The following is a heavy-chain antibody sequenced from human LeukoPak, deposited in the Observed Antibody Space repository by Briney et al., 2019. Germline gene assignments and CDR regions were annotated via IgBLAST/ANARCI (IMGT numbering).Heavy chain of an antibody. V-gene: IGHV1-2*02. CDR1: GYTFTDYY. CDR3: ARDYGTTAVPYFDY. D-gene: IGHD1-1*01. Sequence: ASVKVSCTASGYTFTDYYLHWVRQAPGQGLEWMGWINPNSGGTNYAQKFQGRVTMTRDTSISTAYMELSRLKSDDTAVYLCARDYGTTAVPYFDYWGQGSLVTVSS. J-gene: IGHJ4*02. CDR2: INPNSGGT.